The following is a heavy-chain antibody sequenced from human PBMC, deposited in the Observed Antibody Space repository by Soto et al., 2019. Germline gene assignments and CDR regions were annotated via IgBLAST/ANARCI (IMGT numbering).Heavy chain of an antibody. V-gene: IGHV4-59*12. CDR1: GASITSYY. CDR2: IHYSGST. J-gene: IGHJ6*03. Sequence: QGQLQESGPGLVRPSETLSLTCTVSGASITSYYWSWIRQSSGKGLEWIGYIHYSGSTTYNPSLGSRVTMSIDTSESQFSLRLRSVTAADTAVYYCARLDYYYYLDVWGKGTAVTVSS. CDR3: ARLDYYYYLDV.